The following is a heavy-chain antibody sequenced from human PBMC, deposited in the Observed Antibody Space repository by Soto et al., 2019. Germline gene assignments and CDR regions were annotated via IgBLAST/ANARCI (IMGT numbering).Heavy chain of an antibody. D-gene: IGHD6-19*01. CDR3: AKVGRGWDFDY. CDR1: GFTFSSYG. V-gene: IGHV3-30*18. CDR2: ISYDGSNK. Sequence: QVQLVESGGGVVQPGRSLRLSCAASGFTFSSYGMHWVRQAPGKGLEWVAVISYDGSNKYYADSVKGRFTISRDNSKNTLYLQMNSLRAEDTAVYYCAKVGRGWDFDYWGQGTLVTGSS. J-gene: IGHJ4*02.